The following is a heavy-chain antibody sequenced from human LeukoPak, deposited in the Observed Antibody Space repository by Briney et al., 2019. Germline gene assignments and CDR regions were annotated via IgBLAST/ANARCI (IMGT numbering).Heavy chain of an antibody. CDR3: ARGGGYCSSTSCQNWFDP. Sequence: GASVKVSCKASGYTFTSYPMHWVRQAPGQRLEWMGWINAGNGNTKYSQKFQGRVTITRDTSASTAYMELRSLRSDDTAVYYCARGGGYCSSTSCQNWFDPWGQGTLVTVSS. J-gene: IGHJ5*02. CDR1: GYTFTSYP. CDR2: INAGNGNT. V-gene: IGHV1-3*01. D-gene: IGHD2-2*01.